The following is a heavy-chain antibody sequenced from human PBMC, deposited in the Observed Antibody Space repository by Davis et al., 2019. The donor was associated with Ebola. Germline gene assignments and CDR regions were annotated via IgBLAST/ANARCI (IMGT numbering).Heavy chain of an antibody. CDR3: ARCFEPAALFYYYGMDV. D-gene: IGHD2-2*01. V-gene: IGHV4-59*08. CDR2: ISYSGST. CDR1: GGSISNYY. Sequence: PGGSLRLSCTVSGGSISNYYWSWIRQPPGKGLEWIGYISYSGSTNYNPSLKSRVTISVDTSKNQFSLKLSSVTAADTAVYYCARCFEPAALFYYYGMDVWGQGTTVTVSS. J-gene: IGHJ6*02.